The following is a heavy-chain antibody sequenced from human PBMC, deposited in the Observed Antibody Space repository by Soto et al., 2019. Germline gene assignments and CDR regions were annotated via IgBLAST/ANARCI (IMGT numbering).Heavy chain of an antibody. J-gene: IGHJ4*02. Sequence: VSLRLSCAASGFTFSSYIMNWVRQAPGKGLEWVSSISSSSSYIYYADSVKGRFTISRDNSKNTLNLQLNSLKTEDTAVYYCARDRSLLHTTSRGCFDYWGLGTLVTVSS. CDR1: GFTFSSYI. D-gene: IGHD2-2*01. V-gene: IGHV3-21*04. CDR2: ISSSSSYI. CDR3: ARDRSLLHTTSRGCFDY.